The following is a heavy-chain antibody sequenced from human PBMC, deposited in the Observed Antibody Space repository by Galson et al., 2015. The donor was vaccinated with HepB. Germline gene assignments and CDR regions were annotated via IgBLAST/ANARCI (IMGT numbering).Heavy chain of an antibody. CDR3: ARDQDAVRYSSSYHYYYYMDV. CDR1: GGTFSSYA. D-gene: IGHD6-6*01. V-gene: IGHV1-69*13. J-gene: IGHJ6*03. Sequence: SVKVSCKASGGTFSSYAISWVRQAPGQGLEWMGGIIPIFGTPTYVQKFQGRVTITADESTSTAYMELSSLRSDDTAVYYCARDQDAVRYSSSYHYYYYMDVWGKGTTVTVSS. CDR2: IIPIFGTP.